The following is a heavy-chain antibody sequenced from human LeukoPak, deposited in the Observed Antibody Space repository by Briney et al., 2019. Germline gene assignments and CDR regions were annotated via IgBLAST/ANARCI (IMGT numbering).Heavy chain of an antibody. V-gene: IGHV3-15*01. CDR3: TTVGRGIAAAGSDY. CDR2: IKSKTDGGTT. CDR1: GFTFSNAW. J-gene: IGHJ4*02. Sequence: GGSLRLSCAASGFTFSNAWMSWVRQAPGKGLEWVGRIKSKTDGGTTDYAAPVKGRFTISRDDSKNTLYLQMNSLKTEDTAVYYSTTVGRGIAAAGSDYWGQGTLVTVSS. D-gene: IGHD6-13*01.